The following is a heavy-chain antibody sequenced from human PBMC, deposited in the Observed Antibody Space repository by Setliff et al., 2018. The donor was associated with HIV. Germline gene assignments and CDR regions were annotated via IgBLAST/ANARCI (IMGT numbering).Heavy chain of an antibody. CDR3: TRVGSSGWTPFDY. CDR2: ISGSSVFI. CDR1: GFTFSSYS. Sequence: GGSLRLSCAASGFTFSSYSMNWVRQAPGKGPEWVSSISGSSVFIFYADSVKGRFTIARDDAKNSLYLQMNSLRADDTAVYYCTRVGSSGWTPFDYWGQGTLVTVSS. J-gene: IGHJ4*02. V-gene: IGHV3-21*01. D-gene: IGHD6-19*01.